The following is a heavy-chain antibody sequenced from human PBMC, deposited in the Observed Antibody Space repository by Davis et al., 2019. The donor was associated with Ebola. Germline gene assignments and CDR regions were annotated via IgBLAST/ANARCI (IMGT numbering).Heavy chain of an antibody. Sequence: SETLSLTCAVSGGSISSSNWWSWVRQPPGKGLEWIGEINHSGSTNYNPSLKSRVTLSVDTSKNQFSLKLSSVTAADTAVYYCARVRVAATTNWFDPWGQGTLVTVSS. CDR1: GGSISSSNW. V-gene: IGHV4-4*02. J-gene: IGHJ5*02. D-gene: IGHD2-15*01. CDR3: ARVRVAATTNWFDP. CDR2: INHSGST.